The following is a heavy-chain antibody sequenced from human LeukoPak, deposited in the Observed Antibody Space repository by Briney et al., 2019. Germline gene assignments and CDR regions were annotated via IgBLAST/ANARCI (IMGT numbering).Heavy chain of an antibody. CDR1: GGSISSSDYY. CDR2: IYYTGST. CDR3: ARDPLVAAPLYYFDY. D-gene: IGHD2-15*01. Sequence: PSETLSLTCTVSGGSISSSDYYWGWIRQPPGKGLEWIGSIYYTGSTSYNPSLKSRVTISVDTSKNQFSLRLSSVTAADTAVYYCARDPLVAAPLYYFDYWGQGTLVTVSS. J-gene: IGHJ4*02. V-gene: IGHV4-39*07.